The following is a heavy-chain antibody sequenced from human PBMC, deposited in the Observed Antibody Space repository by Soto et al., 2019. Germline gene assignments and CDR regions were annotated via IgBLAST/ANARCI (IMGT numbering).Heavy chain of an antibody. V-gene: IGHV3-15*07. CDR3: XTXLTXXXXXDV. Sequence: EVQLVESGGGLVKPGGSLRLSCAASGFTFSNAWMNWVXQAXXXGLEWVGLIKSKTDGGTTDYAAPVKGRFTISRXXXXXXXXXXXXXXXXXXXXXXXXXTXLTXXXXXDVWGQGTTVTVSS. J-gene: IGHJ6*02. CDR1: GFTFSNAW. CDR2: IKSKTDGGTT.